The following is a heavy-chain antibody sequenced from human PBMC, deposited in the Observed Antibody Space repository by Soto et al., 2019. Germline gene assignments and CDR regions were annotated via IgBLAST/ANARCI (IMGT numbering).Heavy chain of an antibody. CDR1: GGSISGYY. V-gene: IGHV4-59*01. Sequence: SETLSLTCTVSGGSISGYYWSWIRQPPGKGLEWIGYIYYTGSTNYNPSLKSRVTISVDTTKYHFSLKLSSVTAADTAIYYCARSIPSGIYSSGWYAPFDIWGKGTMVTVSS. CDR3: ARSIPSGIYSSGWYAPFDI. J-gene: IGHJ3*02. CDR2: IYYTGST. D-gene: IGHD6-19*01.